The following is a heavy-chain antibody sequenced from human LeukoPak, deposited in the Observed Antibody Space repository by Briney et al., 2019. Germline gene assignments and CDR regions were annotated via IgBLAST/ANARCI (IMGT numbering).Heavy chain of an antibody. J-gene: IGHJ5*02. D-gene: IGHD5-18*01. Sequence: GGSLRLSCAASGFTFSSYAMSWVRQAPGKGLEWVSAISGSGGSTYYADSVKGRFTISRDNSKNTLYLQMNSLRAEDTAVYYCAKATESGYRRNWFVPWGQGTLVTVSS. V-gene: IGHV3-23*01. CDR2: ISGSGGST. CDR1: GFTFSSYA. CDR3: AKATESGYRRNWFVP.